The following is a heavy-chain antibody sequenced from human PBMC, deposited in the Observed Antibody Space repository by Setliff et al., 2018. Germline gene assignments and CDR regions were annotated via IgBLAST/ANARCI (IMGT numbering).Heavy chain of an antibody. J-gene: IGHJ6*02. CDR3: ARLSWDGLRYHGLDV. V-gene: IGHV4-34*01. Sequence: PSETLSLTCSVYGESFSNNYWSWIRQTPGKGLEWIGESNHGGSTSYHPSLKSRVTISVDTSTNQFSLKLRSVTAADTAVYYCARLSWDGLRYHGLDVWGQGTTVTVSS. CDR2: SNHGGST. CDR1: GESFSNNY. D-gene: IGHD3-10*01.